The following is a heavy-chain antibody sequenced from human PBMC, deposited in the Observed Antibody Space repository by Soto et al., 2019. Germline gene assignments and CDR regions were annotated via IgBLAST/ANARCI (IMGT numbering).Heavy chain of an antibody. Sequence: GGSLRLSCAASAFTFSGSAMHWVRQASGRGLEWIGRIRSKAYTYATAYAASVKGRFTISRDDSENMAYLQMNSLKTEDTAVYYCTRLHSSGNYYDYWGQGTLVTVSS. J-gene: IGHJ4*02. D-gene: IGHD3-22*01. CDR2: IRSKAYTYAT. CDR1: AFTFSGSA. V-gene: IGHV3-73*01. CDR3: TRLHSSGNYYDY.